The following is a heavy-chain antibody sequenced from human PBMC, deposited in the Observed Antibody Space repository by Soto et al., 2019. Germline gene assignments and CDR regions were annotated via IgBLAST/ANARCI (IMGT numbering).Heavy chain of an antibody. CDR3: ARLQFGEGFDY. CDR1: GGSISGVGFS. D-gene: IGHD3-10*01. V-gene: IGHV4-30-2*01. J-gene: IGHJ4*02. CDR2: ILHTGGT. Sequence: TLSLTCTVSGGSISGVGFSWIWIRQPPGKGLEWIGYILHTGGTQYNPSLKSRVSMSVDKSKNQFSLHLTSVTAADTAVYYCARLQFGEGFDYWGQGALVTVSS.